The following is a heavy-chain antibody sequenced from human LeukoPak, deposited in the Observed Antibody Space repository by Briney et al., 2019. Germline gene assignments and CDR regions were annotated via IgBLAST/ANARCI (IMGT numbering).Heavy chain of an antibody. J-gene: IGHJ4*02. CDR2: ISYDGSNK. CDR3: ARRGFGELWGVLSGFDY. Sequence: QPGRSLRLSCAASGFTFSSYAMHWVRQAPGKGLEWVAVISYDGSNKYYADSVKGRFTISRDNSKNTLYLQMNSLRSDDTAVYYCARRGFGELWGVLSGFDYWGQGTLVTVSS. CDR1: GFTFSSYA. V-gene: IGHV3-30-3*01. D-gene: IGHD3-10*01.